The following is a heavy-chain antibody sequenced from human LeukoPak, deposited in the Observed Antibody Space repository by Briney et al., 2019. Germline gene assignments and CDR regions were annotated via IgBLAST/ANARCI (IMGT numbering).Heavy chain of an antibody. J-gene: IGHJ4*02. CDR1: GGSFSSYY. V-gene: IGHV4-59*01. Sequence: SETLSLTCTVSGGSFSSYYWSWIRQSPGKGLEWIGYIYYSGITNYNPSLKNRGTISVDTSKNQFSLELRSVTAADTAVYYCAREVGATHYWGQGTLVTVSS. CDR2: IYYSGIT. D-gene: IGHD1-26*01. CDR3: AREVGATHY.